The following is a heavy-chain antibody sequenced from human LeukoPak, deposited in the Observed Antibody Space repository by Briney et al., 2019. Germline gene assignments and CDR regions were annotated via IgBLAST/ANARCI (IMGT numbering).Heavy chain of an antibody. J-gene: IGHJ6*02. V-gene: IGHV3-7*01. Sequence: GGSLRLSCTASGFTTHYWLNWVRQSPGKGLEWVANIDRDGRVQHYVDSVEGRFTISRDSAKNSLDLQMHSLRAEDTAVYYCARDNGRDTIVVPGYYYYYYGMDVWGQGTTVTVSS. CDR2: IDRDGRVQ. D-gene: IGHD2-2*01. CDR3: ARDNGRDTIVVPGYYYYYYGMDV. CDR1: GFTTHYW.